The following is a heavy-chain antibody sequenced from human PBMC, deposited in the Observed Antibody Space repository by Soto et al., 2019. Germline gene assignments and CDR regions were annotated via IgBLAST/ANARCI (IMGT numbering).Heavy chain of an antibody. CDR2: FDPEDGET. CDR3: ATVTVVVIKDTASYYFDY. D-gene: IGHD3-22*01. CDR1: RYTLTELS. J-gene: IGHJ4*02. V-gene: IGHV1-24*01. Sequence: ASVKVSCKVSRYTLTELSMHWVRQAPGKGLEWMGGFDPEDGETIYAQKFQGRVTMTEDTSTDTAYMELSSLRSEDTAVYYCATVTVVVIKDTASYYFDYWGQGTLVTVSS.